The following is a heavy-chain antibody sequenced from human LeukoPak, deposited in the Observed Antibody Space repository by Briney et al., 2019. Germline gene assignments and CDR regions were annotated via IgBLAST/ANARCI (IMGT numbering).Heavy chain of an antibody. V-gene: IGHV4-59*01. CDR3: ARSDGSWAEYYFDY. CDR2: IYYSGYT. CDR1: GGSISSYY. D-gene: IGHD6-13*01. J-gene: IGHJ4*02. Sequence: SSETLSLTCTVSGGSISSYYWSWIRQPPGKGLEWIGCIYYSGYTNYKSSLKSRVTISVDTSKNQFSLKLSSVTAADTAVYYCARSDGSWAEYYFDYWGQGTLVTVSS.